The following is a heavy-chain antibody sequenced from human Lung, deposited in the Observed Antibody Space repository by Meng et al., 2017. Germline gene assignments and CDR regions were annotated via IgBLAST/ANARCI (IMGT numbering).Heavy chain of an antibody. CDR1: GFTFGDYA. CDR3: TIRVLLAFDI. CDR2: IRSKAYGGTT. J-gene: IGHJ3*02. Sequence: GSLKISCTASGFTFGDYAMSWVRQAPGKGLEWVGFIRSKAYGGTTEYAASVKGRFTISRDDSKSIAYLQMNSLKTEDTAVYYCTIRVLLAFDIWGQGTMVTVSS. V-gene: IGHV3-49*04. D-gene: IGHD3-3*01.